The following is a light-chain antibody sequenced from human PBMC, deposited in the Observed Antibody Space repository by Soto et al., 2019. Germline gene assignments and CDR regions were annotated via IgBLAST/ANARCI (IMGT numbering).Light chain of an antibody. CDR1: QAIDNN. CDR2: RAS. V-gene: IGKV3-15*01. Sequence: EIVLTQSPATLSVSPGQGATVSCRASQAIDNNLAWYQQKPGQSPRLLIYRASTRAPGTPARFSGGGAGTEFTLTISSPPSEDFAVYSCQQYNNWPQTFGQGTKLEI. CDR3: QQYNNWPQT. J-gene: IGKJ2*01.